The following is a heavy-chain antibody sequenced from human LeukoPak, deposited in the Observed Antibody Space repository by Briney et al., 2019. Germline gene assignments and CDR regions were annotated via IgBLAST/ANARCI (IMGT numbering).Heavy chain of an antibody. V-gene: IGHV4-59*01. Sequence: SETLSLTCTVPGGSISSYYWSWIRQPPGKGLEWIGYIYYSGSTNYNPSLKSRVTISVDTSKNQFSLKLSSVTAADTAVYYCARDHKYSSSSGFDYWGQGTLVTVSS. J-gene: IGHJ4*02. CDR1: GGSISSYY. CDR2: IYYSGST. CDR3: ARDHKYSSSSGFDY. D-gene: IGHD6-6*01.